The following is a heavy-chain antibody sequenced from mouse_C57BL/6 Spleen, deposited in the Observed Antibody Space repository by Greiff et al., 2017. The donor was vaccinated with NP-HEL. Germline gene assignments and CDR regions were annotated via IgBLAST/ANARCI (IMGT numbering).Heavy chain of an antibody. Sequence: QVQLQQPGAELVRPGSSVNLSCKASGYTFTSYWMHWVKQRPIQGLEWIGNIDPSDSETHYNQKFKDKATLTVDKSSSTAYMQLSSLTSEDSAVYYCARGSDYYGSSPYYAMDYWGQGTSVTVSS. V-gene: IGHV1-52*01. CDR3: ARGSDYYGSSPYYAMDY. CDR1: GYTFTSYW. J-gene: IGHJ4*01. CDR2: IDPSDSET. D-gene: IGHD1-1*01.